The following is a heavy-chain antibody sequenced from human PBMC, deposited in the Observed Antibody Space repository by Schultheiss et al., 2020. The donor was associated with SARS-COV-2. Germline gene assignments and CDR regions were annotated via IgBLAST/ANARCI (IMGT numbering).Heavy chain of an antibody. CDR1: GGSISSSSYY. Sequence: SETLSLTCAVSGGSISSSSYYWGWIRQPPGKGLEWIGSIYYSGSTNYNPSLKSRVTISVDTSKNQFSLKLSSVTAADTAVYYCARGGGIAAPWGQGTLVTVSS. D-gene: IGHD6-13*01. J-gene: IGHJ5*02. V-gene: IGHV4-39*07. CDR2: IYYSGST. CDR3: ARGGGIAAP.